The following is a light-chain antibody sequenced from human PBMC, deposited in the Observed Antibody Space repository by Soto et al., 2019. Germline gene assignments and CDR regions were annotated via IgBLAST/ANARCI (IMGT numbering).Light chain of an antibody. J-gene: IGLJ1*01. CDR1: SSNIGAVHD. Sequence: QPVLTQPPSVSGAPGQRVTISCTGSSSNIGAVHDVHWYQQLPGTAPKLLIYGNSNRPSGVPDRFSGSKSGTSASLAITGLQAEDEADYFCQSYDSSLSASVFGTGTKLTVL. CDR3: QSYDSSLSASV. CDR2: GNS. V-gene: IGLV1-40*01.